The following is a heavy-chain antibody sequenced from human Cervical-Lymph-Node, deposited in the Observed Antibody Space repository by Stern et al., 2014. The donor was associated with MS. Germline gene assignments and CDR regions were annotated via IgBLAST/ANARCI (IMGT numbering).Heavy chain of an antibody. CDR3: AHRRPLPLGYDY. D-gene: IGHD1-26*01. Sequence: QVTLRESGPTLVKPTQTLTLTCTFSGFPLSTTGEAVGWIRQPPGKALEWLALIYWDDDKRYSPSLKNRLSITRDTSRNQVVITMTNMDPADTGTYYCAHRRPLPLGYDYWGQGILVTVSS. CDR1: GFPLSTTGEA. J-gene: IGHJ4*02. CDR2: IYWDDDK. V-gene: IGHV2-5*02.